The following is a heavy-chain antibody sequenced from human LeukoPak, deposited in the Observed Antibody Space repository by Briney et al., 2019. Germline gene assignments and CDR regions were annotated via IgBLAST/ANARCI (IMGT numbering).Heavy chain of an antibody. Sequence: SETLSLTCTVSGYSISSGYYWGWIRQPPGKGLEWIGSIYHSGSTYYNPSLKSRVTISVDTSKNQFSLKLSSVTAADTAVYYCARASYDILTGYQWFGGAPNYYYYYYYMDVWGKGTTVTISS. CDR3: ARASYDILTGYQWFGGAPNYYYYYYYMDV. V-gene: IGHV4-38-2*02. D-gene: IGHD3-9*01. CDR2: IYHSGST. CDR1: GYSISSGYY. J-gene: IGHJ6*03.